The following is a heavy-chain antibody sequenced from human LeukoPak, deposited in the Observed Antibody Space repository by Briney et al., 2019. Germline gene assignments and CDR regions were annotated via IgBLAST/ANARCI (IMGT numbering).Heavy chain of an antibody. D-gene: IGHD1-7*01. CDR3: ARDLNWNYGGRSVPGGYMDV. CDR2: IIPTLGIA. CDR1: GGTFSSYT. J-gene: IGHJ6*03. Sequence: SVKVSCKASGGTFSSYTISWVRQAPGQGLEWMGRIIPTLGIANYAQKFQGRVTITADKSTSTAYMELSSLRSEDTAVYYCARDLNWNYGGRSVPGGYMDVWGKGTTVTVSS. V-gene: IGHV1-69*04.